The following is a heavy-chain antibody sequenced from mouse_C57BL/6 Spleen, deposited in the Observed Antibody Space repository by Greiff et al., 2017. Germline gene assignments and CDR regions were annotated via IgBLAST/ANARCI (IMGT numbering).Heavy chain of an antibody. Sequence: VQLQQSGAELARPGASVKLSCKASGYTFTSYGISWVKQRTGQGLEWIGEIYPRSGNSYYNEKFKGKATLTADKSSSTAYMELRSLTSEDSAVYFCARGDWGRDYLDYWGQGTTLTVSS. D-gene: IGHD4-1*01. CDR1: GYTFTSYG. CDR3: ARGDWGRDYLDY. V-gene: IGHV1-81*01. CDR2: IYPRSGNS. J-gene: IGHJ2*01.